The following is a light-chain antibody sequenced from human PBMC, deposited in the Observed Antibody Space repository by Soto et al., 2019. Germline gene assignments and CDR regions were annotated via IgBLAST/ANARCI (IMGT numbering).Light chain of an antibody. V-gene: IGLV2-14*01. J-gene: IGLJ2*01. CDR2: DVS. CDR3: GSYTSSSTLE. Sequence: QSALTQPASVSGSPGQSITISCTGTSSDVGGYNFVTWFQKHPGKAPKLMIYDVSKPSGVSNRFSGSKSGNTAYLTISGLQDEDEADYYCGSYTSSSTLEFGGGTQLTVL. CDR1: SSDVGGYNF.